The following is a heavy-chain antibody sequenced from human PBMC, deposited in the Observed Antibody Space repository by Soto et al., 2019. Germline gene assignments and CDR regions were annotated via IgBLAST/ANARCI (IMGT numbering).Heavy chain of an antibody. CDR2: IYHSGST. CDR1: GGSISSGGYS. Sequence: QLQLQESGSGLVRPSQTLSLTCAVSGGSISSGGYSWNWIRQPPGKGLEWIGYIYHSGSTLYNLSLKSRVTLSVDKSKNQCSLKLSSVTAADTAVYYCARDQLEGNWFDPWGQGTLVTVSS. CDR3: ARDQLEGNWFDP. V-gene: IGHV4-30-2*01. D-gene: IGHD1-1*01. J-gene: IGHJ5*02.